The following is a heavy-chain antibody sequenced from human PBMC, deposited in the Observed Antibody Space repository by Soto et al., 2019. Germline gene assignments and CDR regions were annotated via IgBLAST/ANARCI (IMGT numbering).Heavy chain of an antibody. CDR1: GFTFSSYW. J-gene: IGHJ4*02. V-gene: IGHV3-74*01. CDR2: INGDGSTA. Sequence: EVQLVESGGGLVQPGGSLRLSCAASGFTFSSYWMHWVRQAPGKGLVRVSGINGDGSTATYADSVKGRFIISRDNAKNMLYLQMNSLTAEDTAVYYCARPRYDGSGTPFDHWGQGTLVTVSS. CDR3: ARPRYDGSGTPFDH. D-gene: IGHD3-22*01.